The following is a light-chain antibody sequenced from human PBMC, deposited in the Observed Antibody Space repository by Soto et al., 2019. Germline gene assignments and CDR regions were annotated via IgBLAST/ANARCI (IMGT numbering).Light chain of an antibody. Sequence: VLTQSPATLSVSPWERATLSCRASQSVSIKLAWYQQKPGQAPRLLIYDTSTRATGIPARFSGSGSGTEFTLTISSLQSEDFAVYYCQQYNNWPPITFGQGTRLEIK. J-gene: IGKJ5*01. CDR2: DTS. CDR1: QSVSIK. V-gene: IGKV3-15*01. CDR3: QQYNNWPPIT.